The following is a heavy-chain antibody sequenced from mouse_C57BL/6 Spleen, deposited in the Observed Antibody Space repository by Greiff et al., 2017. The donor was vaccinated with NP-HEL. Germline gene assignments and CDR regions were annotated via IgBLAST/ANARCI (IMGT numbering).Heavy chain of an antibody. D-gene: IGHD1-1*01. CDR3: ARVKAYYYGSSYAMDY. V-gene: IGHV1-69*01. J-gene: IGHJ4*01. CDR2: IDPSDSYT. Sequence: QVQLQQPGAELVMPGASVKLSCKASGYTFTSYWMHWVKQRPGQGLEWIGEIDPSDSYTNYNQKFKGKSTLTVDKSSITAYMQLSSLTSEDSAVYYCARVKAYYYGSSYAMDYWGQGTSVTVSS. CDR1: GYTFTSYW.